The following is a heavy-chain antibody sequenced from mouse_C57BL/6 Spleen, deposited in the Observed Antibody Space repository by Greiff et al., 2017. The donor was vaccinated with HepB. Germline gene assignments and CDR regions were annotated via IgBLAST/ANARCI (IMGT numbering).Heavy chain of an antibody. Sequence: QVHLQQPGAELVKPGASVKLSCKASGYTFTSYWITWVKQRPGQGLEWIGDIYPGSGSTYYNEKFKGKATLTADTSSSTAYMQLSSLTSEDSAVYCCAREGDYGGFYFDYWGQGTTLTVSS. CDR3: AREGDYGGFYFDY. J-gene: IGHJ2*01. D-gene: IGHD1-1*02. CDR1: GYTFTSYW. CDR2: IYPGSGST. V-gene: IGHV1-55*01.